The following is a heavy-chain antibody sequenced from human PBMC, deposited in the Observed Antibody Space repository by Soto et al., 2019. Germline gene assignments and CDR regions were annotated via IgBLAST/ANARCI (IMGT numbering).Heavy chain of an antibody. CDR2: VSPIWGS. CDR3: ARQGFGALYGLVDV. CDR1: GDSISSYY. J-gene: IGHJ6*02. Sequence: QVLLQESGPGLVKPSETLSLSCTVSGDSISSYYWGWIRQPPGKEMEWIGYVSPIWGSAYNPSLQSRVTISLDTSKRQFSLKRTSVTAKDTAVYYCARQGFGALYGLVDVWGQGTTVTVSS. V-gene: IGHV4-59*08. D-gene: IGHD3-10*01.